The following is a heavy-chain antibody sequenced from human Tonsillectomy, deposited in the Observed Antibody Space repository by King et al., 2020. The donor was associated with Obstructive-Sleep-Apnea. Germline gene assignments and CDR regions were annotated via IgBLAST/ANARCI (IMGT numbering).Heavy chain of an antibody. J-gene: IGHJ5*02. Sequence: QLQESGPGLVKPSQTLSLTCTVSGGSMSGNDYYWSWIRQHPGKDLEWIGYIYNSGSTVYNPSLKGRVTMSVDTSKNQFSLNLRAVTAADTAVYYCVRRRITSGAPNWFDPWGQGTLVTVSS. V-gene: IGHV4-31*03. CDR2: IYNSGST. CDR3: VRRRITSGAPNWFDP. D-gene: IGHD1-14*01. CDR1: GGSMSGNDYY.